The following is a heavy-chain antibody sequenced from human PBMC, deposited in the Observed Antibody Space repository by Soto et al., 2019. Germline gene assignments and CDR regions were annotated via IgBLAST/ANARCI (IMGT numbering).Heavy chain of an antibody. CDR2: VHDTGNS. CDR3: ARLWGPDNWGIQAFDV. D-gene: IGHD7-27*01. Sequence: QVQLQESGPGLVRPSEAVSLTCTISGGSLNNYYWAWIRQPPGQGLEGIAYVHDTGNSHYNPSLTSPVTISLATSKSQAALKLNSITAADTATYYCARLWGPDNWGIQAFDVWGQGKVVTVSS. V-gene: IGHV4-59*01. CDR1: GGSLNNYY. J-gene: IGHJ3*01.